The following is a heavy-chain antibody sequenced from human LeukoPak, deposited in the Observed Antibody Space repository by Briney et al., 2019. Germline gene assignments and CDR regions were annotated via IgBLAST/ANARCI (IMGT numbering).Heavy chain of an antibody. CDR1: GYTFTNYA. V-gene: IGHV7-4-1*02. CDR2: IHPSTGNP. Sequence: ASVKVSCKTSGYTFTNYAMNWVRQAPGQGLEWMGWIHPSTGNPTYAQGFTGRFVFSLDTSVSTTYLQINSLKAEDTAVYYCARAFQSLGGLSLPDYWGQGNPGHRLL. D-gene: IGHD3-16*02. J-gene: IGHJ4*02. CDR3: ARAFQSLGGLSLPDY.